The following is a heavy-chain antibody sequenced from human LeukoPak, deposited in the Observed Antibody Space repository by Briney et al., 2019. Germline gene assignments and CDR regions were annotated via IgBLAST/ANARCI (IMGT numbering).Heavy chain of an antibody. Sequence: GGSLRLSCAASGITFSFHWMTWVRQAPGKRLEWVASINQDGIDKYYVDSVKGRFTISRDNAKNSLHLQMNSLRAEDTAIYYCARDLDYWGLGTLVTVSS. J-gene: IGHJ4*02. V-gene: IGHV3-7*03. CDR2: INQDGIDK. CDR1: GITFSFHW. CDR3: ARDLDY.